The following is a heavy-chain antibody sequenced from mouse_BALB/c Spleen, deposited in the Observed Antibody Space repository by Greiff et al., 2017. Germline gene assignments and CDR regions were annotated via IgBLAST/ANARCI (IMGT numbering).Heavy chain of an antibody. J-gene: IGHJ3*01. CDR2: IRLKSNNYAT. V-gene: IGHV6-6*02. D-gene: IGHD1-2*01. CDR1: GFTFSNYW. CDR3: TSTTAAAY. Sequence: EVQLQQSGGGLVQPGGSMKLSCVASGFTFSNYWMNWVRQSPEKGLEWVAEIRLKSNNYATHYAESVKGRFTISRDDSKSSVYLQMNNLRAEDTGIYYCTSTTAAAYWGQGTLVTVSA.